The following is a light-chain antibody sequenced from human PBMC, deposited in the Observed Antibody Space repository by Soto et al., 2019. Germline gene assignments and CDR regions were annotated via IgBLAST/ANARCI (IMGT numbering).Light chain of an antibody. J-gene: IGKJ5*01. V-gene: IGKV3-11*01. CDR2: DAS. CDR3: QQRKFWPPIT. Sequence: EIVLTQSPATLSLSPGDRATLSCRASQSVSIYLAWYQQKPGQAPRLLIYDASNRATGIPARFSGSGSGTDFTLTIISLEPEDFAVYYCQQRKFWPPITFGQGTRVET. CDR1: QSVSIY.